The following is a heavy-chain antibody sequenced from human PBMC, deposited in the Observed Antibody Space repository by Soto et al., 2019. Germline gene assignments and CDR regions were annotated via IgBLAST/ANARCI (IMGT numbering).Heavy chain of an antibody. CDR2: IYYSGST. J-gene: IGHJ5*02. CDR3: ARDSHDILTGLSGTIGYTCFDP. Sequence: PSETLSLTCTVSGGSISSYYWSWIRQPPGKGLEWIGYIYYSGSTNYNPSLKSRVTISVDTSKNQFSLKLSSVTAADTAVYYCARDSHDILTGLSGTIGYTCFDPWGQGTLVTVS. V-gene: IGHV4-59*01. D-gene: IGHD3-9*01. CDR1: GGSISSYY.